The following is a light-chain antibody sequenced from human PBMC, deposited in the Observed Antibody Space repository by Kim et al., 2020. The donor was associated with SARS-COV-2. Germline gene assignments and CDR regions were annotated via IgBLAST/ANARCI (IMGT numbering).Light chain of an antibody. CDR2: AAS. Sequence: DIQMTQSPPSLSASVGDRVTIVCRASQSISTYLNWYQQKPGKAPKLLIYAASNLQSGVPSRFSGSGSGTDFTLTISSLQPADFAAYYCQQRHTGPSRTFGGGTKVDIK. J-gene: IGKJ4*01. CDR1: QSISTY. V-gene: IGKV1-39*01. CDR3: QQRHTGPSRT.